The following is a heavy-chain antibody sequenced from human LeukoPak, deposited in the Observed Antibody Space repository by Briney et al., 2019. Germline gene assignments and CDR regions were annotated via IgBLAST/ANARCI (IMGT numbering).Heavy chain of an antibody. CDR1: GYTFTSYY. CDR3: ARFGGVVVPAAMKKPSNWFDP. V-gene: IGHV1-46*01. CDR2: INSSGGST. Sequence: ASVKVSCKASGYTFTSYYMHWVRQAPGQGLEWMGIINSSGGSTNYAQKFQGRVTITADESTSTAYMELSSLRSEDTAVYYCARFGGVVVPAAMKKPSNWFDPWGQGTLVTVSS. J-gene: IGHJ5*02. D-gene: IGHD2-2*01.